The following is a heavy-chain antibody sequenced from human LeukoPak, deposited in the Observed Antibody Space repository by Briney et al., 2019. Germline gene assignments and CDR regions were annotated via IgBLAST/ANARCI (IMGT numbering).Heavy chain of an antibody. J-gene: IGHJ6*03. CDR3: ARGRSSLYTSYYYYMDV. Sequence: ASVKVSCKASGYTFTSYGISWVRQAPGQGLEWMGWISAYSGNTNYAQKLQGRVTMTTDTSTSTAYMELRSLRSEDTAVYYCARGRSSLYTSYYYYMDVWGKGTTVTISS. D-gene: IGHD6-13*01. CDR1: GYTFTSYG. V-gene: IGHV1-18*01. CDR2: ISAYSGNT.